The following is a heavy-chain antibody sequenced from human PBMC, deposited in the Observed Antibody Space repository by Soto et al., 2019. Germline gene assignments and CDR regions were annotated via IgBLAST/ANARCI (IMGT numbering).Heavy chain of an antibody. D-gene: IGHD3-10*01. CDR3: AGKGVYGSGSYYKHYGMDV. Sequence: PSETLSLTCAVYGGSFSGYYWSWIRQPPGKGLEWIGEINHSGSTNYNPSLKSRVTISVDTSKNQFSLKLSSVTAADTAVYYCAGKGVYGSGSYYKHYGMDVWGQGTTVTVSS. CDR2: INHSGST. J-gene: IGHJ6*02. V-gene: IGHV4-34*01. CDR1: GGSFSGYY.